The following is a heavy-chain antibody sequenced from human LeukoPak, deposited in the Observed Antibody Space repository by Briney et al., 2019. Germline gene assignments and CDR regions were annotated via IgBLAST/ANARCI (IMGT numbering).Heavy chain of an antibody. Sequence: QTGGSLRLSCAASGFTFSRHWMSWVRQAPGKGLEWVSVVSGTGGRTYYADSVKGRFTISRDNSKNTLYLQMNSLRAEDTALYYCVKASSSSPQYNWFDAWGQGTLVTVSS. D-gene: IGHD6-6*01. J-gene: IGHJ5*02. CDR3: VKASSSSPQYNWFDA. V-gene: IGHV3-23*01. CDR1: GFTFSRHW. CDR2: VSGTGGRT.